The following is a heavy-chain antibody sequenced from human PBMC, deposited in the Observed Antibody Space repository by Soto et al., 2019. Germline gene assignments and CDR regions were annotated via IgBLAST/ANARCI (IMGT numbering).Heavy chain of an antibody. CDR1: GYTFTSYD. CDR2: MNPNSGNT. CDR3: ARSPPRVERNNYAGGWFDP. Sequence: ASVKVSCKASGYTFTSYDINWVRQATGQGLEWMGWMNPNSGNTGYPQKFQGRATMTRNASISTAYMELSSLRFEDTAVYYCARSPPRVERNNYAGGWFDPWGQGTLVTVSS. J-gene: IGHJ5*02. D-gene: IGHD4-4*01. V-gene: IGHV1-8*01.